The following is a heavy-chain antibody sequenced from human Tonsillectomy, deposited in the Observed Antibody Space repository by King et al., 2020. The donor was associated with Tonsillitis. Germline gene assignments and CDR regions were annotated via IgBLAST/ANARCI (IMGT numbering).Heavy chain of an antibody. D-gene: IGHD3-10*01. CDR1: GDSVSSNSAG. J-gene: IGHJ5*02. Sequence: VQLQQSGPGLVKPSQTLSLTCAISGDSVSSNSAGWNWIRQSPSRGLEWLGRTYYRSKWYNDYAVSVKSRITINPDTSKNQFSLQLNSVTPDDTAVYYCAGGGLVRGAIGWFDPWGQGTLVTVSS. CDR3: AGGGLVRGAIGWFDP. V-gene: IGHV6-1*01. CDR2: TYYRSKWYN.